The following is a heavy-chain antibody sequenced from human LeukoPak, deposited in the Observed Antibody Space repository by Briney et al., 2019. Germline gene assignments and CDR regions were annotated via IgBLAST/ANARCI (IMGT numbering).Heavy chain of an antibody. CDR2: ISSSGSTI. J-gene: IGHJ3*02. D-gene: IGHD6-19*01. V-gene: IGHV3-48*03. Sequence: GGSLRLSCAASGFTFSSYEMNWVRQAPGKGLEWVSYISSSGSTIYYADSVKGRFTISRDNAKNSLYLQMNSLRAEDTAVYYCARYSSGWLDAFDIWGQGTMVTVSS. CDR3: ARYSSGWLDAFDI. CDR1: GFTFSSYE.